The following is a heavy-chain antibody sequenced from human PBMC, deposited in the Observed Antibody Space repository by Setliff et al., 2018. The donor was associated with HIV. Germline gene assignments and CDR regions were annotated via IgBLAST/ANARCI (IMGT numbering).Heavy chain of an antibody. V-gene: IGHV3-33*06. CDR1: GFNFRNYG. Sequence: PGGSLRLSCEVSGFNFRNYGMHWVRQAPGKGLEWVAIISYDGNNKYYADSVRGRFTISRDNSKNTLHLQMNSLRGDDTAVYYCAKGGYQLPLRGEYFQHWGQGTLVTVSS. D-gene: IGHD2-2*01. J-gene: IGHJ1*01. CDR2: ISYDGNNK. CDR3: AKGGYQLPLRGEYFQH.